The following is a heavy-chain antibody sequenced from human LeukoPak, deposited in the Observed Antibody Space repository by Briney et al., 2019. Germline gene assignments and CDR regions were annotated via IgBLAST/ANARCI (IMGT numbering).Heavy chain of an antibody. D-gene: IGHD2-15*01. Sequence: GGSLRLSCAASGFTFSSYWMSWVRQAPGKGLEWVANIKQDGREKYYVDSVKGRFTISRDNAKNSLYLQMNSLRAEDTAVYYCARDLRARYCSGGSCYGWFDPWGQGTLVTVSS. J-gene: IGHJ5*02. V-gene: IGHV3-7*01. CDR3: ARDLRARYCSGGSCYGWFDP. CDR2: IKQDGREK. CDR1: GFTFSSYW.